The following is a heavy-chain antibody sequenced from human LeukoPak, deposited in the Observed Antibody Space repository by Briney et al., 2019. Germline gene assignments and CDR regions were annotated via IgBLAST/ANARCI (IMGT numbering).Heavy chain of an antibody. CDR2: ISYDGSNK. CDR3: ARDRYRDDDFSVLDC. J-gene: IGHJ4*02. D-gene: IGHD5-24*01. Sequence: GGSLRLSCAASGFTFSSYGMHWVRQAPGKGLEWVAVISYDGSNKYYADSVKGRFTISRDNSKNTLYLQMNSLRAEDTAVYYCARDRYRDDDFSVLDCWGQGTLATVSS. CDR1: GFTFSSYG. V-gene: IGHV3-30*03.